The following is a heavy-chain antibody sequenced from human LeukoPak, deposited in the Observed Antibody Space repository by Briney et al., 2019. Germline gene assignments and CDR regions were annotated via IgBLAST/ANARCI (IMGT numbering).Heavy chain of an antibody. CDR3: ARDSGSYLQPTDY. V-gene: IGHV3-23*01. CDR2: ITGNGGST. CDR1: GFTFRTYA. D-gene: IGHD1-26*01. J-gene: IGHJ4*02. Sequence: GGSLRLSCAASGFTFRTYAMTWVRQAPGKGLEWVSSITGNGGSTYYADSVKGRFTISRDNSKNTLYLQMDSLRAEDTAVYHCARDSGSYLQPTDYWGQGTLVTVS.